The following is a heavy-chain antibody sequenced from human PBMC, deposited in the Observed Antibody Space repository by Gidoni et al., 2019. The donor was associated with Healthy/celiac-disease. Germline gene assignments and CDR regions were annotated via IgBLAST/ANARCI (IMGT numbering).Heavy chain of an antibody. J-gene: IGHJ6*02. V-gene: IGHV4-61*02. CDR2: IYTSGST. CDR3: SRVQEYSSSRPPYGMDV. Sequence: QVQLQESGPGLVKPSQTLSLTCTVSGGSISSGSYYWSWIRQTAGKGLEWIGRIYTSGSTNYNPSHKSRVTISVDTSKNQFSLKLSSVTAADTAVYYCSRVQEYSSSRPPYGMDVWGQGTTVTVSS. CDR1: GGSISSGSYY. D-gene: IGHD6-6*01.